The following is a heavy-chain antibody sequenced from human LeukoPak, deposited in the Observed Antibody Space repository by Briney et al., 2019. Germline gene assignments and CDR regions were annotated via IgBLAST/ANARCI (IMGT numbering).Heavy chain of an antibody. CDR1: GYTFVSYT. CDR2: IHAANGDI. D-gene: IGHD3-16*01. CDR3: ARQGGGFDY. V-gene: IGHV1-3*01. J-gene: IGHJ4*02. Sequence: GASVKVSCKASGYTFVSYTIHWVRQAPGQRLEWMGWIHAANGDIKHSQNFQGRLTITSDTSANTAYMELSSLSSEDSAVYYCARQGGGFDYWGQGTLVTVSS.